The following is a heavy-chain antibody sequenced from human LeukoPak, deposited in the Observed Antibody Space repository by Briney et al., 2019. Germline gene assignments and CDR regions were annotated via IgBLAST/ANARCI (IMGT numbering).Heavy chain of an antibody. D-gene: IGHD6-6*01. CDR1: GFTFSSYG. J-gene: IGHJ4*02. Sequence: PGRSLRLSCAASGFTFSSYGMHWVRQAPGKGLEWVAVIWYDGSKKYYADSVKGRFTISRDNSKNTLYLQMNSLRAEDTAVYYCARALASSLGPFDYWGQGTLVTVSS. CDR2: IWYDGSKK. V-gene: IGHV3-33*01. CDR3: ARALASSLGPFDY.